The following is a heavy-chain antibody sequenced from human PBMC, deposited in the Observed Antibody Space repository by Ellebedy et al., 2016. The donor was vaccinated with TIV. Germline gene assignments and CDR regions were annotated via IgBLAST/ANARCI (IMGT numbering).Heavy chain of an antibody. CDR3: AVRSSYFYGLDV. CDR1: GVPIKSSNW. D-gene: IGHD6-6*01. Sequence: SETLSLXXAVSGVPIKSSNWWSWVRQSPGKGLEWIGEVSHSGTTNYNPSLKSRVTMSVDSSKRQVSLKLSSVTAADTGLYYCAVRSSYFYGLDVWGQGTTVAVSS. V-gene: IGHV4-4*02. CDR2: VSHSGTT. J-gene: IGHJ6*01.